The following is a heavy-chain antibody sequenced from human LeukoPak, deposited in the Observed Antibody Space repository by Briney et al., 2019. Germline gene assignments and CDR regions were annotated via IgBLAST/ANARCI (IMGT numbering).Heavy chain of an antibody. D-gene: IGHD5-24*01. J-gene: IGHJ4*02. CDR1: GYTFTSYG. V-gene: IGHV1-18*03. CDR2: ISAYNGNT. Sequence: ASVKVSCKASGYTFTSYGISWVRQAPGQGLEWMGWISAYNGNTNYAQKLQGRVTMTTDTSTSTAYMELSSLRSEDMAVYYCARDDGYNLFDYWGQGTLVTVSS. CDR3: ARDDGYNLFDY.